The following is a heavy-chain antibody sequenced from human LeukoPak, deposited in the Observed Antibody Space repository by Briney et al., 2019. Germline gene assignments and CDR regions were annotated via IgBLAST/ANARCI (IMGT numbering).Heavy chain of an antibody. CDR3: ARDSGNDYGDFFDY. CDR2: IYYSGST. Sequence: SETLPLTCTVSSGSISSYYWSWIRQPPGKGLEWTGYIYYSGSTNYNPSLKSRVTISVDTSKNQFSLKLSSVTAADTAVYYCARDSGNDYGDFFDYWGQGTLVTVSS. CDR1: SGSISSYY. D-gene: IGHD4-17*01. V-gene: IGHV4-59*01. J-gene: IGHJ4*02.